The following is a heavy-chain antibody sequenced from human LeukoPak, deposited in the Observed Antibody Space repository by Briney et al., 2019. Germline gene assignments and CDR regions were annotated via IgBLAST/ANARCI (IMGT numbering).Heavy chain of an antibody. CDR2: IYPGDSDT. J-gene: IGHJ5*02. V-gene: IGHV5-51*01. D-gene: IGHD2-15*01. CDR3: ARQSCSGGSCYLNWFDP. Sequence: GESLKISCKGSGYSFTSYWIGWVRQMPGKGLEWMGIIYPGDSDTRYSPSFQGQVTISADKSISTAYLQWSSLKASDTAMHYCARQSCSGGSCYLNWFDPWGQGTQVTVSS. CDR1: GYSFTSYW.